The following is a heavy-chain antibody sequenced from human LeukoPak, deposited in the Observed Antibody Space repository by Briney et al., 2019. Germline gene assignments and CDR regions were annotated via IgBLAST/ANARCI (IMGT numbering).Heavy chain of an antibody. J-gene: IGHJ4*02. V-gene: IGHV4-61*02. CDR2: IQTSGRV. CDR1: GGSVTSGPNY. CDR3: ARDRGNGDYGDYFDS. D-gene: IGHD4-17*01. Sequence: SQTLSLTCSVSGGSVTSGPNYWNWIRRPAGKGLEWIGRIQTSGRVNYNPSLKSRVTVYLDTPKNLVSLQLTSVTAADTAVYYCARDRGNGDYGDYFDSWGQRTQVTVSS.